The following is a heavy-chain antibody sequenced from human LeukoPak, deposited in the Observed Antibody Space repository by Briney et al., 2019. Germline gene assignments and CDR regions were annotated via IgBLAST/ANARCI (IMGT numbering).Heavy chain of an antibody. CDR2: ISAYNGNT. CDR1: GYTFTSYG. D-gene: IGHD4-17*01. V-gene: IGHV1-18*01. Sequence: ASVKVSCKASGYTFTSYGISWVRQAPGQGLEWMGWISAYNGNTNYAQKPQGRVTMTTGTSTSTAYMELRSLRSDDTAVYYCASTVTTPGAFDIWGQGTMVTVSS. J-gene: IGHJ3*02. CDR3: ASTVTTPGAFDI.